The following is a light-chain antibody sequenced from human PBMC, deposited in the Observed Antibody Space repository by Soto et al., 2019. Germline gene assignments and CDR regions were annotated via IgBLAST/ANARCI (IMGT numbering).Light chain of an antibody. CDR3: QQYGNSPWT. CDR2: AAS. J-gene: IGKJ1*01. V-gene: IGKV3-20*01. CDR1: QSVSSNY. Sequence: EIVLTQSPGTLSLSPGERATLSCRASQSVSSNYLAWCQQKPGQAPRLLIYAASSRATGIPDRFSGSGSGTDFTLTISRLEPEDFAVDDCQQYGNSPWTFGQGTKVEI.